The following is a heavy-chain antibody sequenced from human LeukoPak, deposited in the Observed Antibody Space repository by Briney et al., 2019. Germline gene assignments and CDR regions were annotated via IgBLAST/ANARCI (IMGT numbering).Heavy chain of an antibody. D-gene: IGHD4-17*01. J-gene: IGHJ6*02. CDR1: GGSISSGGYS. Sequence: SQTLSLTCAVSGGSISSGGYSWSWIRQPPGKGLEWIGYIYHSGSTYYNPSLKSRVTTSVDRSENQFSLKLSSVTAADTAVYYCARGGDYGAYYYGMDVWGQGTTVTVSS. CDR2: IYHSGST. V-gene: IGHV4-30-2*01. CDR3: ARGGDYGAYYYGMDV.